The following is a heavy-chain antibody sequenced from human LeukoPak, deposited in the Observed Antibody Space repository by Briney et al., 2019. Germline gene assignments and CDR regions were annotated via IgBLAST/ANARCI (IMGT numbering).Heavy chain of an antibody. CDR3: AAGVGATAQDY. CDR2: IKTKTQGETT. Sequence: GGSLRLSCAASGFTFSNAWMSWARQAPGKGLEGIGQIKTKTQGETTDYAVPVKGRFTISRDDSRNTLYLQMSSLKTEDTAVYYCAAGVGATAQDYWGQGTLVTVSS. CDR1: GFTFSNAW. V-gene: IGHV3-15*01. J-gene: IGHJ4*02. D-gene: IGHD1-26*01.